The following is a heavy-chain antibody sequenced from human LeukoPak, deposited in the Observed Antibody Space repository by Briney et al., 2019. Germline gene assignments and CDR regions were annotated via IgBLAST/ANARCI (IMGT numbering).Heavy chain of an antibody. Sequence: SETLSLTCTVSGGSISSYYWSWIRQPAGKGLEWIGRIYTSGSTNYNPSLKSRVTMSVDTSKNQFSLKLSSVTAADTAVCYCAREPDTKILFDYWGQGTLVTVSS. CDR2: IYTSGST. CDR1: GGSISSYY. J-gene: IGHJ4*02. D-gene: IGHD3-3*01. CDR3: AREPDTKILFDY. V-gene: IGHV4-4*07.